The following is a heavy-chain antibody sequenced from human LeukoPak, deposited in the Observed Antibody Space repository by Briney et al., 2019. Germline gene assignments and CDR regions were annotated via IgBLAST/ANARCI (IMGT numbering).Heavy chain of an antibody. D-gene: IGHD2-21*02. CDR3: ARDNRYCGGDCYSKSEYFQH. J-gene: IGHJ1*01. CDR2: INPSGGST. CDR1: GYTFTSYY. V-gene: IGHV1-46*01. Sequence: ASVKVSCKASGYTFTSYYMHWVRQAPGQGLEWMGIINPSGGSTSYAQKFQGRVTMTRDTSTSTVYMELSSLRSEDTAVYHCARDNRYCGGDCYSKSEYFQHWGQGTLVTVSS.